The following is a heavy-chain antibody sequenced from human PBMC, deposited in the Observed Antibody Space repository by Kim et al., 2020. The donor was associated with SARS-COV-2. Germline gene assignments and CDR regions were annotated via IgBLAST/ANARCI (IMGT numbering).Heavy chain of an antibody. Sequence: GGSLRLSCAASGFTFSSYWMSWVRQAPGKGLEWVANIKQDGSEKYYVDSVKGRFTISRDNAKNSLYLQMNSLRAEDTAVYYCAREGAGYYDSSALFDYWGQGTLVTVSS. D-gene: IGHD3-22*01. CDR2: IKQDGSEK. V-gene: IGHV3-7*03. CDR3: AREGAGYYDSSALFDY. CDR1: GFTFSSYW. J-gene: IGHJ4*02.